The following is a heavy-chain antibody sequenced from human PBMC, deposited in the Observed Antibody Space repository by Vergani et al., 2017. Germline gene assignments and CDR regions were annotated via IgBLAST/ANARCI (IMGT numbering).Heavy chain of an antibody. D-gene: IGHD1-26*01. CDR1: GYTFTSYY. J-gene: IGHJ4*02. V-gene: IGHV1-46*01. CDR3: ARVPTRIVGATTPFDY. CDR2: INPSGGTA. Sequence: QVQLVQSGAEVKKPGASVKVSCKASGYTFTSYYMHWVRQAPGQGLEWMGIINPSGGTANYAQKFQGRVTITADKSTSTAYMELSSLRSADTAVYDCARVPTRIVGATTPFDYWGQGTLVTVSS.